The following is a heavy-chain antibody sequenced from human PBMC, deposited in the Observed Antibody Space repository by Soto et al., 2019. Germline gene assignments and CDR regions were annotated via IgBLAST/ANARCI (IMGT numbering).Heavy chain of an antibody. D-gene: IGHD2-15*01. J-gene: IGHJ6*02. CDR1: GGTFSSYT. CDR2: VIPGLSIT. CDR3: ASRRSFYYDMDV. Sequence: QVQLVQSGAEVKKTGSSVKVSCKASGGTFSSYTISWVRQAPGQGLEWMGGVIPGLSITNYAQKFQDRVTITADESTTTAYMELSSLRSEDTAVYYCASRRSFYYDMDVWGQGTPVIVSS. V-gene: IGHV1-69*01.